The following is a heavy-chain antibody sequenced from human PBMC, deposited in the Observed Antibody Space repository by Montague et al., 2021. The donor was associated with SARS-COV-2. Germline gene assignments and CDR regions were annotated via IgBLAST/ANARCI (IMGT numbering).Heavy chain of an antibody. D-gene: IGHD3-22*01. V-gene: IGHV4-39*02. CDR2: IYYTGNT. CDR3: ARLKRYFDSSGSPSAFDF. J-gene: IGHJ3*01. Sequence: IYYTGNTYYNPSLKSRVTISVVTSKDHFTLKLSSVTAAETAVYYCARLKRYFDSSGSPSAFDFGGQGTKVTVSS.